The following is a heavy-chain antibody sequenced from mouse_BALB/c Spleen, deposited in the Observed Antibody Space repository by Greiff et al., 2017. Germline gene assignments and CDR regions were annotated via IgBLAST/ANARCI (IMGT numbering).Heavy chain of an antibody. CDR3: ARNYYYGSSYAMDY. CDR1: GYSITSDYA. V-gene: IGHV3-2*02. Sequence: EVQLVESGPGLVKPSQSLSLTCTVTGYSITSDYAWNRIRQFPGNKLEWMGYISYSGSTSYNPSLKSRISITRDTSKNQFFLQLNSVTTEDTATYYCARNYYYGSSYAMDYWGQGTSVTVSS. D-gene: IGHD1-1*01. CDR2: ISYSGST. J-gene: IGHJ4*01.